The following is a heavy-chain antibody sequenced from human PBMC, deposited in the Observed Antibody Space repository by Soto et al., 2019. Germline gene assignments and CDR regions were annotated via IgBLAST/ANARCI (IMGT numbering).Heavy chain of an antibody. J-gene: IGHJ4*02. CDR1: GHAFSDST. V-gene: IGHV4-34*01. CDR3: ATMGTPATGLYFFDY. Sequence: SETLSLTCTVSGHAFSDSTCTWIRLSPGKGLQWIGQINHSGSANYNPSLKSRVTISVDTSKSQFSLNLSFVTAADTAVYYCATMGTPATGLYFFDYWGQGSLVTVSS. D-gene: IGHD2-15*01. CDR2: INHSGSA.